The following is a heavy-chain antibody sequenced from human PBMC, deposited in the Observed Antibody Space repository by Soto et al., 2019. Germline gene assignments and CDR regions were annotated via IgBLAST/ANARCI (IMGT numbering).Heavy chain of an antibody. CDR3: AREGWNDEHIHF. CDR2: MNPNTSNT. CDR1: GYTFTSYD. D-gene: IGHD1-1*01. V-gene: IGHV1-8*01. Sequence: ASVKVSCKASGYTFTSYDINWVRQATGQGLEWMGWMNPNTSNTGYAQKFQGRVTMSRNMSISTAYMELSSLRSEDTAVYYCAREGWNDEHIHFWGLGILVTVSS. J-gene: IGHJ4*02.